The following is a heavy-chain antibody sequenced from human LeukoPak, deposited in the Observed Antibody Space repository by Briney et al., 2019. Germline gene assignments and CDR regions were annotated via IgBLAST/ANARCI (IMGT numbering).Heavy chain of an antibody. CDR1: GFTFSSSW. V-gene: IGHV3-74*01. CDR2: INHDESIS. J-gene: IGHJ4*02. Sequence: GVSLRLSCAASGFTFSSSWMYWVRQAPGKGLVWVSRINHDESISTYADSVKGRFTISRDNAKNTLYLQMNSLRAEDTAVYYCARGLVPGFLDYWGQGTPVTVSS. D-gene: IGHD4-11*01. CDR3: ARGLVPGFLDY.